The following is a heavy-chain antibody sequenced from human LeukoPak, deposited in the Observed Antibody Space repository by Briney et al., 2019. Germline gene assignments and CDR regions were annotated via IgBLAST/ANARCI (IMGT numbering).Heavy chain of an antibody. CDR1: GFTFSSYW. Sequence: GGSLRLSCAASGFTFSSYWMSWVRQAPGKGLEWVANIKQDGSEKYYVDSVKGRFTISRDNAKNSLYLQMNSLRAEDTAVYYCARVRYSSSWYGYYYYYYMDVWGKGTTVTVSS. CDR2: IKQDGSEK. V-gene: IGHV3-7*01. J-gene: IGHJ6*03. CDR3: ARVRYSSSWYGYYYYYYMDV. D-gene: IGHD6-13*01.